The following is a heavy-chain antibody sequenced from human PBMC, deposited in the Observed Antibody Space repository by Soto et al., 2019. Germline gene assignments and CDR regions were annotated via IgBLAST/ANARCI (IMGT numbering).Heavy chain of an antibody. CDR3: ARERPDGARLDP. CDR1: GGSISSAAYC. Sequence: SETLSLTCTVSGGSISSAAYCWSWIRQSPDKGLEWIGHIYDGGTTYSSPSLKGRVTISADTSKNQFSLKLNSVSAADTAVYYCARERPDGARLDPWGQGTLVTVSS. J-gene: IGHJ5*02. D-gene: IGHD6-6*01. V-gene: IGHV4-30-4*01. CDR2: IYDGGTT.